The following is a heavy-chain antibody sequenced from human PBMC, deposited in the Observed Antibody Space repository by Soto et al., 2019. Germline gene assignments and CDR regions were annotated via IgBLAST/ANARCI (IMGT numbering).Heavy chain of an antibody. CDR3: AGHPYGESWFDP. Sequence: QVQLQESGPGLVKPSQTLSLTCTVSGASISSGAYDWSWIRQHPGKGLEWIGHIDDSGNTYYNPSLKKRVIISADTSKNDFSLRLTFVSAADTAVYYCAGHPYGESWFDPWGQGTLVTVSS. J-gene: IGHJ5*02. V-gene: IGHV4-31*03. CDR1: GASISSGAYD. D-gene: IGHD4-17*01. CDR2: IDDSGNT.